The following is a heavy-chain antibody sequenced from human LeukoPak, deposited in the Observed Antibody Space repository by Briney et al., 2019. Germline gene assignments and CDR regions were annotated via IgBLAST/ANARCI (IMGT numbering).Heavy chain of an antibody. CDR2: ISGSGGST. CDR3: AKDGKLWFGEDTEYFQH. CDR1: GFTFSSYA. Sequence: PGGSLRLSCAASGFTFSSYAMSWVRQAPGKGLEWVSAISGSGGSTYYADSVKGPFTISRDNSKNTLYLQMNSLRAEDTAVYYCAKDGKLWFGEDTEYFQHWGQGTLVTVSS. J-gene: IGHJ1*01. D-gene: IGHD3-10*01. V-gene: IGHV3-23*01.